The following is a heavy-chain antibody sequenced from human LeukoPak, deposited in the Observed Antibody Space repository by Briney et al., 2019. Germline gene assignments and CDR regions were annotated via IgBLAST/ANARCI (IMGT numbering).Heavy chain of an antibody. J-gene: IGHJ4*02. Sequence: SETLSLTCIVSGGSISSYHWSWIRQPPGKGLEWIGYISYSGSTNYNPSLKSRVTISVDTSKSQFSLKLSSVTAADTAVYYCARAPIAAAGPGFFDYWGQGTLVTVSS. D-gene: IGHD6-13*01. CDR1: GGSISSYH. CDR3: ARAPIAAAGPGFFDY. V-gene: IGHV4-59*01. CDR2: ISYSGST.